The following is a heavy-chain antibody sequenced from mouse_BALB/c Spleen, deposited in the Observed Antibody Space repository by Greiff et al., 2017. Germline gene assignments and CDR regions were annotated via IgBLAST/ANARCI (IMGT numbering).Heavy chain of an antibody. Sequence: EVMLVESGPGLVKPSQSLSLTCTVTGYSITSDYAWNWIRQFPGNKLEWMGYISYSGSTSYNPSLKSRISITRDTSKNQFFLQLNSVTTEDTATYYCARHGAMDYWGQGTSVTVSS. J-gene: IGHJ4*01. CDR3: ARHGAMDY. CDR2: ISYSGST. CDR1: GYSITSDYA. V-gene: IGHV3-2*02.